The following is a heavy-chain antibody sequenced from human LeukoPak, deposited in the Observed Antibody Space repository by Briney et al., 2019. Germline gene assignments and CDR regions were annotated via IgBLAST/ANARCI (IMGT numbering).Heavy chain of an antibody. J-gene: IGHJ4*02. CDR3: ARLGAGPTYYDFWSGYSSFYFDY. Sequence: SGTLSLTCAVSGGSIINSNWWSWVRQPPGKGLEWIGGIHYSGNTYYNPSLKSRVTISVDTSKNQFSLKLSSVTAADTAVYYCARLGAGPTYYDFWSGYSSFYFDYWGQGTLVTVSS. V-gene: IGHV4-4*02. D-gene: IGHD3-3*01. CDR2: IHYSGNT. CDR1: GGSIINSNW.